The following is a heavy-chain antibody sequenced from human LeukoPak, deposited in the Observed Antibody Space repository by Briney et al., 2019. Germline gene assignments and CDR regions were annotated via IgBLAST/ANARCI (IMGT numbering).Heavy chain of an antibody. CDR3: ARGRYYGSGSYHKY. Sequence: SETLSLTCAVYGGSFSGYYWSWIRQPPGKGLEWIGEINHSGSTNYNPSLKSRVTISVDTSKNQFSPKLSSVTAADTAVYYCARGRYYGSGSYHKYWGQGTLVTVSS. CDR2: INHSGST. D-gene: IGHD3-10*01. J-gene: IGHJ4*02. CDR1: GGSFSGYY. V-gene: IGHV4-34*01.